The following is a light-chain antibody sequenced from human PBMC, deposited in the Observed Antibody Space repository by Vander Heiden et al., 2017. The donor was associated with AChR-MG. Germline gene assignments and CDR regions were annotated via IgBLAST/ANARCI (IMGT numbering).Light chain of an antibody. CDR3: ETWDSSLSAGGV. V-gene: IGLV1-51*01. CDR1: SSNIGNNY. Sequence: QSVLTQPHSVSAAPGQKVTISCSGSSSNIGNNYVSWYQQLPGTSPKLLMYDNNKRPSGIPDRFSGSKSGTSATLGITGLQTGDEADYYCETWDSSLSAGGVFGGGTKLTVL. J-gene: IGLJ3*02. CDR2: DNN.